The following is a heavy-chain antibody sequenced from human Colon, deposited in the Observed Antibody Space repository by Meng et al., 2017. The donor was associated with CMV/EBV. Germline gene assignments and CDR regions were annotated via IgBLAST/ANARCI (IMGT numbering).Heavy chain of an antibody. CDR2: INGDGSST. V-gene: IGHV3-74*01. CDR1: GFTFSNSW. J-gene: IGHJ6*02. CDR3: ALRLRNSDGMDV. D-gene: IGHD3-16*01. Sequence: GESLKISCAASGFTFSNSWMHWVHQGPGKGLVWVSRINGDGSSTSYADSVKGRFTISRDNAKNTLFLQMNSLRTEDTAVYYCALRLRNSDGMDVWGQGTTVTVSS.